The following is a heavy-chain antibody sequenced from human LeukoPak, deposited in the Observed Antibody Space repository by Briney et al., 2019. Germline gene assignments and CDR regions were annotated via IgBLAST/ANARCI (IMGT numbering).Heavy chain of an antibody. Sequence: ASVKVFCKASGYTFTSYGISWVRQAPGQGLEWMGWISAYNGNTNYAQKLQGRVTMTTDTSTSTAYMELRSLRSDDTAVYYCARDRGMISSLPLDYWGQGTLVTVSS. CDR3: ARDRGMISSLPLDY. CDR1: GYTFTSYG. CDR2: ISAYNGNT. J-gene: IGHJ4*02. D-gene: IGHD6-13*01. V-gene: IGHV1-18*01.